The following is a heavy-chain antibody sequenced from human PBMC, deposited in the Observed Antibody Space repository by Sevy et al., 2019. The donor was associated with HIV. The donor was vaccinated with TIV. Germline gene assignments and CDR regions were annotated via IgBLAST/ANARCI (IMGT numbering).Heavy chain of an antibody. CDR1: GYTFTSYG. Sequence: ASVKVSCKASGYTFTSYGISWVRQAPGQGLEWMGWISAYNGNTNYAQKLQGRVTMTTDTSTSTTYMELRSLRSDDTAVYYCARGEAVAGRESFDYWGQGTLVTVSS. D-gene: IGHD6-19*01. V-gene: IGHV1-18*01. CDR2: ISAYNGNT. J-gene: IGHJ4*02. CDR3: ARGEAVAGRESFDY.